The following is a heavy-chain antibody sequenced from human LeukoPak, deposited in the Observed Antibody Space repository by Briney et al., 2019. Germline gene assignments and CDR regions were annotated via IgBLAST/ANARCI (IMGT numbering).Heavy chain of an antibody. CDR1: GFTFYSYA. J-gene: IGHJ4*02. V-gene: IGHV3-23*01. D-gene: IGHD6-13*01. Sequence: GGSLRLSYAASGFTFYSYAMNWVRQASGKGLEGVSTISGTDGSTYYADSVKGRFTISRDNSKNTLYLQMNSLRAEDTALYYCARDPRHLSSTRGGLKESRGAFFDYWGQGTLVTVSS. CDR3: ARDPRHLSSTRGGLKESRGAFFDY. CDR2: ISGTDGST.